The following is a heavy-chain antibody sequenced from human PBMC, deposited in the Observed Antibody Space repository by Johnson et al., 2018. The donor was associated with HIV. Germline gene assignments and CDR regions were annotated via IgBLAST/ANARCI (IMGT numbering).Heavy chain of an antibody. V-gene: IGHV3-30*04. CDR1: GFTFSSYA. Sequence: QVQLVESGGGVVQPGRSLRLSCAASGFTFSSYAMHWVRQAPGKGLEWVAVISYDGSNKYYADSVKGRFTISRDNAKNSLYLQMNSLRAEDTAVYYCARALLIAARLGAFDIWGQGTMVTVSS. CDR3: ARALLIAARLGAFDI. CDR2: ISYDGSNK. D-gene: IGHD6-6*01. J-gene: IGHJ3*02.